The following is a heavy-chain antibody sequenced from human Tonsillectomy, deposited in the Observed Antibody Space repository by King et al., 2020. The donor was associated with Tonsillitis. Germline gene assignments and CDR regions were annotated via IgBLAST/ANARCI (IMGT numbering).Heavy chain of an antibody. CDR2: IIPIFGTA. V-gene: IGHV1-69*01. D-gene: IGHD2-2*01. CDR1: GGTFSSYA. J-gene: IGHJ6*02. CDR3: ARDQAYWSSTSCYDYYYGMDV. Sequence: QLVQSGAEVKKPGSSVKVSCKASGGTFSSYAISWVRQAPGQGLEWMGGIIPIFGTANYAQKFQGRVTITADESTSTAYMELSSLRSEDTAVYYCARDQAYWSSTSCYDYYYGMDVWGQGTTVTVSS.